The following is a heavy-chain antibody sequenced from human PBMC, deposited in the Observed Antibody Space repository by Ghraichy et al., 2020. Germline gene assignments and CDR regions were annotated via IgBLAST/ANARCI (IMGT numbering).Heavy chain of an antibody. CDR3: AKGNRGAFDY. V-gene: IGHV3-23*01. CDR1: GFTFSSYA. CDR2: ISGSGDNT. J-gene: IGHJ4*02. Sequence: LSLTCAASGFTFSSYAMSWVRQAPGKGLEWVSSISGSGDNTDYADSVRGRFTISRDNFKKMLNLQMNSLRVEDAAVYYCAKGNRGAFDYWGQGTLVILSS. D-gene: IGHD2/OR15-2a*01.